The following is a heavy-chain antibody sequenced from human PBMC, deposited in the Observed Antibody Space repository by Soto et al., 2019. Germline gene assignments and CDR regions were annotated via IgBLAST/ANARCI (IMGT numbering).Heavy chain of an antibody. CDR2: IIPILGIA. V-gene: IGHV1-69*02. J-gene: IGHJ4*02. CDR1: GGTFSSYT. CDR3: ARTQWLVPLYFDY. Sequence: SVKVSCKASGGTFSSYTISWVRQAPGQGLEWMGRIIPILGIANYAQKFQGRVTITADKSTSTAYMELSSLRSEDTAVYYCARTQWLVPLYFDYWGQGTLVTVSS. D-gene: IGHD6-19*01.